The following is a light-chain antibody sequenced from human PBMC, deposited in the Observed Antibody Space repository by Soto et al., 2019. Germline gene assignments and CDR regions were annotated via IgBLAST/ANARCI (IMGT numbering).Light chain of an antibody. V-gene: IGKV1-39*01. CDR3: QQSYSTPYT. CDR2: AAS. J-gene: IGKJ2*01. CDR1: QSISSY. Sequence: DSQMTKSPSSLSASVGDRVTITCRASQSISSYLNWYQQKPGKAPKLLIYAASSLQSGVPSRFSCSGSGTDFTLTISSLHPEDFATYYCQQSYSTPYTFGQGTKLEIK.